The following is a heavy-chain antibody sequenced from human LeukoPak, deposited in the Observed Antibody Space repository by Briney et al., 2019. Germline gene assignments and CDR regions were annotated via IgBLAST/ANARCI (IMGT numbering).Heavy chain of an antibody. V-gene: IGHV4-30-4*08. CDR1: GGSISSGDYY. D-gene: IGHD6-13*01. CDR2: IYYSGST. Sequence: SETLSLTCTVSGGSISSGDYYWSWIRQPPGKGLEWIGYIYYSGSTYYNPPLKSRVTISVDTSKNQFSLKLSSVTAADTAVYYCARGMGPLVQAFDIWGQGTMVTVSS. CDR3: ARGMGPLVQAFDI. J-gene: IGHJ3*02.